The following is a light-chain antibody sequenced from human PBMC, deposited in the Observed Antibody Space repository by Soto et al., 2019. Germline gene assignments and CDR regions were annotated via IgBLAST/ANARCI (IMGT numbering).Light chain of an antibody. Sequence: DIHRNQYPSSPSASVGDTITITCRASQSVRSYLNWYQQKPGKAPDLLIYTTTSLQSEVPSRFSGSGSETAVTLTITSLQPEDFSTYFCQQTYSAPPWTFGRGTKVDIK. V-gene: IGKV1-39*01. CDR1: QSVRSY. J-gene: IGKJ1*01. CDR2: TTT. CDR3: QQTYSAPPWT.